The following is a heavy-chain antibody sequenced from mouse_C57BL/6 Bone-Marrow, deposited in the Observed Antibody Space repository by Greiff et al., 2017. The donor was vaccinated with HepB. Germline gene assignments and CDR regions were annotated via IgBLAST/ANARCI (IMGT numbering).Heavy chain of an antibody. CDR2: ISDGGSYT. J-gene: IGHJ2*01. Sequence: EVKVVESGGGLVKPGGSLKLSCAASGFTFSSYAMSWVRQTPEKRLEWVATISDGGSYTYYPDNVKGRFTISRDNAKNNLYLQMSHLKSEDTAMYYCARGTVVARDYFDYWGQGTTLTVSS. V-gene: IGHV5-4*03. CDR1: GFTFSSYA. CDR3: ARGTVVARDYFDY. D-gene: IGHD1-1*01.